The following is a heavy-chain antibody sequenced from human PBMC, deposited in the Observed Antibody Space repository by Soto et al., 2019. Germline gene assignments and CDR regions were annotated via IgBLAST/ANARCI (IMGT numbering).Heavy chain of an antibody. Sequence: HPGGSLRLSCTASGFTFGDYAMSWVRQAPGKGLEWVGFIRSKAYGGTTEYAASVKGRFTISRDDSKSIAYLQMNSLKTEDTAVYYCTRVGYCSGGSCYNYFDYWGQGTLVTVSS. D-gene: IGHD2-15*01. CDR2: IRSKAYGGTT. CDR1: GFTFGDYA. J-gene: IGHJ4*02. CDR3: TRVGYCSGGSCYNYFDY. V-gene: IGHV3-49*04.